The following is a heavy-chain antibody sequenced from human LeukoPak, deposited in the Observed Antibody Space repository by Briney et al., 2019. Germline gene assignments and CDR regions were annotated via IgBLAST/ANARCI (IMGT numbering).Heavy chain of an antibody. Sequence: RSSETLSLTCSVSGGSISSSNYYWSWIRQPAGKGREWIGRTYTSESTNYNPSLKSRVTISVDTSKNQFSLKLSSVTAADTAVYYCARDKRYGDYLFDYWGQGTLVTVSS. CDR1: GGSISSSNYY. CDR2: TYTSEST. V-gene: IGHV4-61*02. J-gene: IGHJ4*02. D-gene: IGHD4-17*01. CDR3: ARDKRYGDYLFDY.